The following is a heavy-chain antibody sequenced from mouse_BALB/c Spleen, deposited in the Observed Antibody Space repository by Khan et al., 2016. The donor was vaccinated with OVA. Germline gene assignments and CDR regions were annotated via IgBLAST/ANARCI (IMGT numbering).Heavy chain of an antibody. D-gene: IGHD2-3*01. J-gene: IGHJ2*01. Sequence: VQLKQSGPELEKPGASVKISCKASGYSFTGYNMNWVKQSNGKSLEWFGNIDPYYGGATYNQKFKGKATLTVDKSSSTVYMQLKTLTSEDSAVYYYTRRYGCYIRDYFDYWGQGTTLTVSS. CDR1: GYSFTGYN. V-gene: IGHV1-39*01. CDR3: TRRYGCYIRDYFDY. CDR2: IDPYYGGA.